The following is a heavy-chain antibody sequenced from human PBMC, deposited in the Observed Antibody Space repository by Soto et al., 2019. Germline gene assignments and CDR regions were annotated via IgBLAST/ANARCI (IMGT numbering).Heavy chain of an antibody. Sequence: GGSLRLSCTASGFTFSSYGMHWVRQAPGKGLVWVSRINSDGSSTSYADSVKGRFTISRDNARNTVSLQMSSLRAEDTAIYYCARGDRGGFDLWGHGTVVTVS. D-gene: IGHD3-10*01. J-gene: IGHJ3*01. V-gene: IGHV3-74*01. CDR3: ARGDRGGFDL. CDR2: INSDGSST. CDR1: GFTFSSYG.